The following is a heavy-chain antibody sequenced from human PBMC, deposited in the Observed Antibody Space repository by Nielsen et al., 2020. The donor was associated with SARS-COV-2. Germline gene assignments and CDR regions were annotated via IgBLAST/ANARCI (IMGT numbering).Heavy chain of an antibody. D-gene: IGHD2-2*01. CDR1: GFIFNTYG. CDR2: VSHSGSI. J-gene: IGHJ6*03. CDR3: ARGDLVVVPSPILGLGPFFYYFYLDV. Sequence: GSLRLSCEASGFIFNTYGMNWVRQSPGKGLEWIGEVSHSGSINYNPSLKSRVTLSMDKSKRQFSLRLTSVSAADTAVYFCARGDLVVVPSPILGLGPFFYYFYLDVWGKGTTVIVSS. V-gene: IGHV4-4*01.